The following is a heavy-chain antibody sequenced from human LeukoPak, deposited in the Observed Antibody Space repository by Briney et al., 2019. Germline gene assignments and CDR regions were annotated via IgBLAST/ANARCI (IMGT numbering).Heavy chain of an antibody. CDR3: ARGDYYDSSGLNYYYYGMDV. Sequence: ASVKVSCKASGYTFTGYYMHWVRQAPGQGLEWMGWINPNSGGTNYAQKFQGGVTMTRDTSISTAYMELSRLRSDDTAVYYCARGDYYDSSGLNYYYYGMDVWGQGTTVTVSS. D-gene: IGHD3-22*01. J-gene: IGHJ6*02. CDR2: INPNSGGT. CDR1: GYTFTGYY. V-gene: IGHV1-2*02.